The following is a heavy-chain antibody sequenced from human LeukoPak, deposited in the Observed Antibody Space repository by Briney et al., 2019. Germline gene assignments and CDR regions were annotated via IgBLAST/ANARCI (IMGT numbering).Heavy chain of an antibody. CDR3: AKVLRFLEWSSNLDAFDI. CDR1: GFTFSSYA. J-gene: IGHJ3*02. V-gene: IGHV3-23*01. D-gene: IGHD3-3*01. Sequence: GGSLRLSCAASGFTFSSYAMSWVRQAPGKGLEWVSAISGSGGSTYSADSVKGRFTISRDNSKNTLYLQMNSLRAEDTAVYYCAKVLRFLEWSSNLDAFDIWGQGTMVTVSS. CDR2: ISGSGGST.